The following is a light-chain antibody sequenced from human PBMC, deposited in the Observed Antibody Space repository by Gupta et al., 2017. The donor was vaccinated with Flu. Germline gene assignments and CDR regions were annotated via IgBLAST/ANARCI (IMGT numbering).Light chain of an antibody. CDR1: QSVSSTY. V-gene: IGKV3-20*01. J-gene: IGKJ1*01. Sequence: GTLSLSPGERATLSCRASQSVSSTYLAWYQQTPGQAPRLLIYGASSRATGIPDRFSDSGSGTDFTLTISRLEPEDFAVYYCQQYVRSPWTFGQGTKVEIK. CDR2: GAS. CDR3: QQYVRSPWT.